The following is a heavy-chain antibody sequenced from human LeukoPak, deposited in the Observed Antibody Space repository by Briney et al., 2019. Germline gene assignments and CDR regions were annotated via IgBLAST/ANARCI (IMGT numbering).Heavy chain of an antibody. CDR3: ARDYSPDEYYYGMDV. V-gene: IGHV3-30*03. CDR2: MSYDGSNK. CDR1: GFSFSDHG. J-gene: IGHJ6*02. D-gene: IGHD5-18*01. Sequence: PGGSLRLSCAASGFSFSDHGMHWVRQAPGKGLEWVAVMSYDGSNKDYADSVKGRFTISRDNSKNTLYLQMNSLRAEDTAVYYCARDYSPDEYYYGMDVWGQGTTVTVSS.